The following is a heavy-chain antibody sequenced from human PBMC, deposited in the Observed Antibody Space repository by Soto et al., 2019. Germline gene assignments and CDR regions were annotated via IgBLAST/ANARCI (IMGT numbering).Heavy chain of an antibody. CDR2: IYATGTT. CDR3: VRDGTKNLRDWFDP. J-gene: IGHJ5*02. D-gene: IGHD3-16*01. CDR1: GASISGFY. V-gene: IGHV4-4*07. Sequence: LLETLSLTCTVSGASISGFYWGWIRKSAGKGLEWIGRIYATGTTDYNPSLKSRVMMSVDTSKKQFSLKLRSVTAADTAVYYCVRDGTKNLRDWFDPWGQGISVTVSS.